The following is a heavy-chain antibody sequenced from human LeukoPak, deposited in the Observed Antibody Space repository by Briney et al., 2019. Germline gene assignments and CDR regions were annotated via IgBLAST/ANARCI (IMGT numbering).Heavy chain of an antibody. D-gene: IGHD3-9*01. CDR3: ARNHYYDILTGSVTYGMDV. CDR2: ISAYNGNT. Sequence: ASVKVSCQASGYAFPNYGISWVRQAPGQGLEWMGWISAYNGNTNYAQKLQGRVTTTTDTSTSTAYMELRSLRSDDTAVYYCARNHYYDILTGSVTYGMDVWGQGTTVTVSS. V-gene: IGHV1-18*01. J-gene: IGHJ6*02. CDR1: GYAFPNYG.